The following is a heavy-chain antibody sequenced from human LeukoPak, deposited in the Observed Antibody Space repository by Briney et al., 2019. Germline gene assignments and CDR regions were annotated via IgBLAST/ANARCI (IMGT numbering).Heavy chain of an antibody. V-gene: IGHV5-10-1*01. CDR1: GYSFTSYW. CDR2: IDPTDSYT. Sequence: GESLKISFKASGYSFTSYWITWVRQMPGKGLEWMGRIDPTDSYTNYSPSFQGHVTISADKSITTAYLQWGSLKASDTAMYYCARHRTSGWTDFDYWGQGALVTVSS. J-gene: IGHJ4*02. D-gene: IGHD6-19*01. CDR3: ARHRTSGWTDFDY.